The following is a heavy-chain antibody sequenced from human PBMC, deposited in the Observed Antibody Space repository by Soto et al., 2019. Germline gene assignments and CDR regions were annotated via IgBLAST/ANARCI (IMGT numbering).Heavy chain of an antibody. CDR2: ISYDGGNK. V-gene: IGHV3-30-3*01. CDR3: ARGDREDIAVVIGVRPGEYGVDV. CDR1: GFTFRNYA. Sequence: QVHLVESGGGVVQPGRSLRLSCAASGFTFRNYAMHWVRQAPGKGLEWVAVISYDGGNKFYRDYVKGRFTISRDNSKNTLYLQINSLRYEDTAVYYCARGDREDIAVVIGVRPGEYGVDVWGQGTTVTVSS. J-gene: IGHJ6*02. D-gene: IGHD2-15*01.